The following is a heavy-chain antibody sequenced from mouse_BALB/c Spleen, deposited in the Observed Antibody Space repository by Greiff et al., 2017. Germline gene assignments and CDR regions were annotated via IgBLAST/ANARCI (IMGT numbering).Heavy chain of an antibody. CDR3: ARGRDDAMDY. CDR2: ISSGGST. CDR1: GFTFSSYA. V-gene: IGHV5-6-5*01. Sequence: DVMLVESGGGLVKPGGSLKLSCAASGFTFSSYAMSWVRQTPEKRLEWVASISSGGSTYYPDSVKGRFTISRDNARNILYLQMSSLRSEDTAMYYCARGRDDAMDYWGQGTSVTVSS. J-gene: IGHJ4*01.